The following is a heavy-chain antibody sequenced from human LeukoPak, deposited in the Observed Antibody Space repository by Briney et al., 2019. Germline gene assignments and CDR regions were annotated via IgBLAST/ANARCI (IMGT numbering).Heavy chain of an antibody. Sequence: GASVKVSCKASGYTFTSYGISWVRQAPGQGLEWMGWISAYNGNTNYAQKLQGRVTMTTDTSTSTAYMELRSLRSDDTAVYYCARAVLLWFGESDYYYYYYMDVWGKGTTVTISS. V-gene: IGHV1-18*01. CDR2: ISAYNGNT. CDR1: GYTFTSYG. CDR3: ARAVLLWFGESDYYYYYYMDV. J-gene: IGHJ6*03. D-gene: IGHD3-10*01.